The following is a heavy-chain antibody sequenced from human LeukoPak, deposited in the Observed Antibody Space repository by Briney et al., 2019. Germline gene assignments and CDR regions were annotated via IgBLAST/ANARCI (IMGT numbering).Heavy chain of an antibody. CDR1: GFTFSSYW. V-gene: IGHV3-74*01. CDR3: ARDVPLRYYYGMDV. D-gene: IGHD2-2*01. CDR2: INSDGSST. J-gene: IGHJ6*02. Sequence: PGGSLRLSCAASGFTFSSYWMHWVRQAPGKGLVWVSRINSDGSSTSYADSVKGRFTVSRDNAKNTLYLQMNSLRAEDTAVYYCARDVPLRYYYGMDVWGQRTTVTVSS.